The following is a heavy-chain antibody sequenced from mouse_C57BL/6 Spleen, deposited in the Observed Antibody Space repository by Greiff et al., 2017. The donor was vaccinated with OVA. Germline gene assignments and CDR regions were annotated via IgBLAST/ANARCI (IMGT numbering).Heavy chain of an antibody. CDR2: IYPRSGNT. CDR1: GYTFTSYG. J-gene: IGHJ4*01. V-gene: IGHV1-81*01. Sequence: QVQLQQSGAELVRPGASVKLSCKASGYTFTSYGISWVKQRTGQGLEWIGEIYPRSGNTYYNEKFKGKATLTADKSSSTAYMELRSLTSEDSAVYFCARMTVVATDYAMDYWGQGTSVTVSS. D-gene: IGHD1-1*01. CDR3: ARMTVVATDYAMDY.